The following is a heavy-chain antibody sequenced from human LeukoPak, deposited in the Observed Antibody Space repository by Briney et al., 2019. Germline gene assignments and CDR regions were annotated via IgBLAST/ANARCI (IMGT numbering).Heavy chain of an antibody. D-gene: IGHD5-12*01. CDR3: ARDRSQGGYGKLESYMDV. CDR1: GVSIGGSSYY. Sequence: RPSETLSLTCTVSGVSIGGSSYYWGWIRQPAGKGLEWIGRIYTSGSTNYNPSLKSRVTMSVDTSKNQFSLKLSSVTAADTAVYYCARDRSQGGYGKLESYMDVWGKGTTVTISS. CDR2: IYTSGST. V-gene: IGHV4-61*02. J-gene: IGHJ6*03.